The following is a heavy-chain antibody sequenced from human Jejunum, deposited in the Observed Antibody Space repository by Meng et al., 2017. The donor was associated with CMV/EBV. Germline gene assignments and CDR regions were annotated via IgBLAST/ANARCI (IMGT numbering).Heavy chain of an antibody. J-gene: IGHJ4*02. CDR2: TYYRSKWDN. CDR3: ARAPRYNWNFDY. D-gene: IGHD1-20*01. CDR1: DSVSSNSAA. V-gene: IGHV6-1*01. Sequence: DSVSSNSAAWNWIRQSPSRGLEWLGRTYYRSKWDNDYAVSVKSRITINPDTSQNQFSLQLNSVTPEDTAVYYCARAPRYNWNFDYWGQGTLGTVSS.